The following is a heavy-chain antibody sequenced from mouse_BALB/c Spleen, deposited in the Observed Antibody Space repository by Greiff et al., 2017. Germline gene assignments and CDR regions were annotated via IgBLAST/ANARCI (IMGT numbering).Heavy chain of an antibody. D-gene: IGHD2-4*01. J-gene: IGHJ3*01. Sequence: KPGQGLEWIGEINPSNGRTNYNEKFKSKATLTVDKSSSTAYMQLSSLTSEDSAVYYCARYGIYYDYDGSWFAYWGQGTLVTVSA. CDR3: ARYGIYYDYDGSWFAY. CDR2: INPSNGRT. V-gene: IGHV1S81*02.